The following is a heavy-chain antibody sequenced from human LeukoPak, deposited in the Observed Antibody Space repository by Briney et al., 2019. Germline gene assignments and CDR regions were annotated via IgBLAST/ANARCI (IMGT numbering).Heavy chain of an antibody. Sequence: PSETLSLTCTVSGGSISSYYWSWIRQPPGKGLEWSGYIYYSGSTNYNPSLKSRVTISVDTSKNQFSLKLSSVTAADTAVYYCAVRRTTVTHWYFDLWGRGTLVTVSS. CDR3: AVRRTTVTHWYFDL. CDR2: IYYSGST. CDR1: GGSISSYY. J-gene: IGHJ2*01. D-gene: IGHD4-17*01. V-gene: IGHV4-59*01.